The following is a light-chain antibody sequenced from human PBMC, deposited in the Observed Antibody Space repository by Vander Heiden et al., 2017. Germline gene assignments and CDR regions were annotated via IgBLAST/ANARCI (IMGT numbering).Light chain of an antibody. Sequence: EIVMTQSPATLSVSPGERATLPCRASQRVNGNLAWYQQKPGQAPRLLIYGASTRATGIPARFSGRGSGTEFTLTISSLQSEDFAVYYCQQYNTWPPYTFGQGTKLEIK. V-gene: IGKV3-15*01. J-gene: IGKJ2*01. CDR2: GAS. CDR1: QRVNGN. CDR3: QQYNTWPPYT.